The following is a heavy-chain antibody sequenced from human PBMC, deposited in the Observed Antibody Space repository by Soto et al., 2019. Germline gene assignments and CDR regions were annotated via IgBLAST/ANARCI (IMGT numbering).Heavy chain of an antibody. D-gene: IGHD3-3*01. J-gene: IGHJ6*02. CDR1: GFTFSSYA. V-gene: IGHV3-23*01. CDR2: ISGSGGST. CDR3: ARRRFWSGYYGYYYYYGMDV. Sequence: GGSLRLSCAASGFTFSSYAMSWVRQAPGKGLELVSAISGSGGSTYYADSVKGRFTISRDNPKNTLYLQMNSLRAEDTAMYYCARRRFWSGYYGYYYYYGMDVWGQGTTVTVSS.